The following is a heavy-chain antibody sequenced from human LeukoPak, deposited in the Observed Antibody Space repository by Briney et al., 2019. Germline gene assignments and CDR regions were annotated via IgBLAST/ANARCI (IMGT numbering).Heavy chain of an antibody. J-gene: IGHJ5*02. CDR1: GFTFSNAW. Sequence: GGSLRLSCAASGFTFSNAWMSWVRQAPGKGLEWVGRIKSRTDGGTTDYAAPVKGRFTISRDDSKNTLYLQMNSLKTEDTAVYYCTTLGVTMIVVATGWFDPWGQGTLVTVSS. D-gene: IGHD3-22*01. CDR2: IKSRTDGGTT. CDR3: TTLGVTMIVVATGWFDP. V-gene: IGHV3-15*01.